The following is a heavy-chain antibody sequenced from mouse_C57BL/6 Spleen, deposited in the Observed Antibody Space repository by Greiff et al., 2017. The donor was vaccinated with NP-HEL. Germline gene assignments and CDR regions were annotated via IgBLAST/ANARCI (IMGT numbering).Heavy chain of an antibody. CDR1: GYSFTSYY. D-gene: IGHD1-1*01. J-gene: IGHJ4*01. CDR2: IYPGSGNT. V-gene: IGHV1-66*01. Sequence: QVQLKESGPELVKPGASVKISCKASGYSFTSYYIHWVKQRPGQGLEWIGWIYPGSGNTKYNQKFKGKATLTADPSSSTAYMQLSSLTSEDSAVDYCAGRYTKGNYAMEYWGQGTSVTVSS. CDR3: AGRYTKGNYAMEY.